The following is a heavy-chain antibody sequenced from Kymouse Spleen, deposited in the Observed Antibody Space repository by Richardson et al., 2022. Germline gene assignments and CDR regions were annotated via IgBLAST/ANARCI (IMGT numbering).Heavy chain of an antibody. CDR1: GFTFSSYG. CDR2: IWYDGSNK. Sequence: QVQLVESGGGVVQPGRSLRLSCAASGFTFSSYGMHWVRQAPGKGLEWVAVIWYDGSNKYYADSVKGRFTISRDNSKNTLYLQMNSLRAEDTAVYYCARDTLYNWNYGSYFDYWGQGTLVTVSS. D-gene: IGHD1-7*01. J-gene: IGHJ4*02. CDR3: ARDTLYNWNYGSYFDY. V-gene: IGHV3-33*01.